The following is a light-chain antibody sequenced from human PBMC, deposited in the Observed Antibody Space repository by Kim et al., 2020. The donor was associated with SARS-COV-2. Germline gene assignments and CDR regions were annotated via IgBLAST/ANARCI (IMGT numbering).Light chain of an antibody. CDR1: SSNIGNNY. CDR2: DNN. Sequence: QKVTISGSGSSSNIGNNYVSWYQQLPGTAPKLLIYDNNKRPSGIPDRFSGSKSGTSATLGITGLQTGDEADYYCGTWDSSLSVVYVFGTGTKVTVL. CDR3: GTWDSSLSVVYV. J-gene: IGLJ1*01. V-gene: IGLV1-51*01.